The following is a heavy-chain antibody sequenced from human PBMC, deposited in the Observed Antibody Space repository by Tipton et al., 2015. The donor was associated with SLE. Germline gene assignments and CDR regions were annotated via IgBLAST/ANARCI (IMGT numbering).Heavy chain of an antibody. J-gene: IGHJ4*02. CDR3: ARAQRWYTY. V-gene: IGHV3-7*05. D-gene: IGHD2-15*01. CDR1: GFMFSNYW. CDR2: IKQDGSEK. Sequence: SLRLSCAASGFMFSNYWMSWVRQAPGKGLEWVANIKQDGSEKYYVDSMKGRFTISRDNAKNSLYLQMNSLRAEDSAVYYCARAQRWYTYWGQGTLVTVSS.